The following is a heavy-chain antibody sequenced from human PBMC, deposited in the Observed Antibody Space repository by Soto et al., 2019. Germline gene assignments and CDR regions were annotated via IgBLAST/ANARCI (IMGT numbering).Heavy chain of an antibody. J-gene: IGHJ4*02. V-gene: IGHV3-30*18. CDR3: TKDPSTGYADH. CDR2: ISYDGSNK. CDR1: GFTFSSYG. Sequence: SLRLSCAASGFTFSSYGMHWVRQAPGKGLEWVAVISYDGSNKYYADSVKGRFTISRDNSKKTLYLEMSSLRGEDTAFYYCTKDPSTGYADHWGQGTLVTVSS. D-gene: IGHD3-9*01.